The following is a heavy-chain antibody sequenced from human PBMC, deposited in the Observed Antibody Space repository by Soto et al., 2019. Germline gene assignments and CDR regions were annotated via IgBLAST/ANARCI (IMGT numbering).Heavy chain of an antibody. CDR3: AKVTHWGPTAVARPLCS. Sequence: QVHLVQSGAEVKKPGASVNVSCQASGSITNHHMHWVREAPGQGLEWMGIFNPSGPSTTYAHKFQGRVTITRDTSTSTVYMELSSLTFEDTSVYFCAKVTHWGPTAVARPLCSCGQGPLDIVSS. CDR2: FNPSGPST. J-gene: IGHJ5*02. D-gene: IGHD6-19*01. CDR1: GSITNHH. V-gene: IGHV1-46*01.